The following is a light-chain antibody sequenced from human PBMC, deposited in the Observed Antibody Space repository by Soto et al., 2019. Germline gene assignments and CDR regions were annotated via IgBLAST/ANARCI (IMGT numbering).Light chain of an antibody. CDR1: SSDVGGYNY. CDR3: SSYTSSSTYV. V-gene: IGLV2-14*01. Sequence: ALTQPASVSGSPGQSITISCTGTSSDVGGYNYVSWYQQHPGKAPKLMIYDVSNRPSGVSNRFSGSKSGNTASLTISGLQAEAEADYSCSSYTSSSTYVVGTGTKVTAL. CDR2: DVS. J-gene: IGLJ1*01.